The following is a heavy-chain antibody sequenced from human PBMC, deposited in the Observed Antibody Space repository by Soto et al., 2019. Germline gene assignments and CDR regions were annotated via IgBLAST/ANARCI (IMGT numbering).Heavy chain of an antibody. CDR1: GGSISSYY. V-gene: IGHV4-59*01. CDR3: ERDTSQGAGTKFDP. Sequence: PSETLSLTCTVSGGSISSYYWSWIRQPPGKGLEWIGYIYYSGSTNYNPSLKSRVTISVDTSKNQFSLKLSSVTAADTAVYYCERDTSQGAGTKFDPWGQGTLVTVSS. CDR2: IYYSGST. J-gene: IGHJ5*02. D-gene: IGHD1-7*01.